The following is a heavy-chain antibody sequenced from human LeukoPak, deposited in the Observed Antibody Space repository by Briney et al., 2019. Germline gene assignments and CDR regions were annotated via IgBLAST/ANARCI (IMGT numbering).Heavy chain of an antibody. CDR2: INHRGST. J-gene: IGHJ4*02. Sequence: PSETLSLTCAVYGGSFSGYYWSWIRQPPGKGLEWIGEINHRGSTNYNPSLRSRVTISVDTSKNQFSLKLSSVTAADTAVYYCARRYCSSTSCYATDYWGQGTLVTVSS. CDR1: GGSFSGYY. V-gene: IGHV4-34*01. CDR3: ARRYCSSTSCYATDY. D-gene: IGHD2-2*01.